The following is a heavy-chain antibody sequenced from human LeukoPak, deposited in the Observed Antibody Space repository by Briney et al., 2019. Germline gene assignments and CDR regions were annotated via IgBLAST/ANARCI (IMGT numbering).Heavy chain of an antibody. CDR3: ARVPLNSNYDFWSGYLVYGMDV. V-gene: IGHV1-8*01. D-gene: IGHD3-3*01. CDR1: GYTFTSYD. J-gene: IGHJ6*02. Sequence: ASVKVSCKASGYTFTSYDINWVRQATGQGLEWMGWMNPNSGNTGYAQKFQGRVTMTWNTSISTAYMELSSLRSEDTAVYYCARVPLNSNYDFWSGYLVYGMDVWGQGTTVTVSS. CDR2: MNPNSGNT.